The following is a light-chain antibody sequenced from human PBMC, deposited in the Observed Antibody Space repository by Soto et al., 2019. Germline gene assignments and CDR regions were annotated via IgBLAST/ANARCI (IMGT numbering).Light chain of an antibody. CDR3: QQYNNWPWT. CDR2: DAS. CDR1: QSISSW. V-gene: IGKV1-5*01. J-gene: IGKJ1*01. Sequence: DIQMTQSPSTLSASVGDRVTITCRASQSISSWLAWYQQKPGKAPKLLIYDASSLESGVPSRFSGSGSGTEFTLTISSLRSEDFAVYYCQQYNNWPWTFGQGTKVDIK.